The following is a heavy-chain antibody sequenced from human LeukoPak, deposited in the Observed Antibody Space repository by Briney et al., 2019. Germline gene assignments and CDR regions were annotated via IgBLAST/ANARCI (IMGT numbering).Heavy chain of an antibody. J-gene: IGHJ6*02. CDR1: GGSISSSNW. V-gene: IGHV4-4*02. CDR2: IYHSGST. Sequence: SGTLSLTCAVSGGSISSSNWWSWVRQPPGKGLEWIGEIYHSGSTNYNPSLKSRVTISVDKSKNQFSLKLSSVTAADTAVYYCARAPCGGDCSYYYYGMDVWGQGTTVTVSS. CDR3: ARAPCGGDCSYYYYGMDV. D-gene: IGHD2-21*02.